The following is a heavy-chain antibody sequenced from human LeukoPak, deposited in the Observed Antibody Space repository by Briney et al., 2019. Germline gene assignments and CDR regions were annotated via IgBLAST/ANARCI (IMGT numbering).Heavy chain of an antibody. Sequence: GGSLRLSCAASGFTFSSYSMNWVRQAPGKGLEWVSAISGSGGSTYYADSVKGRFTISRDNSKNTLYLQMNSLRAEDTAVYYCARIAVTGTNIDYWGQGTLVTVSS. D-gene: IGHD1-7*01. V-gene: IGHV3-23*01. CDR2: ISGSGGST. CDR3: ARIAVTGTNIDY. CDR1: GFTFSSYS. J-gene: IGHJ4*02.